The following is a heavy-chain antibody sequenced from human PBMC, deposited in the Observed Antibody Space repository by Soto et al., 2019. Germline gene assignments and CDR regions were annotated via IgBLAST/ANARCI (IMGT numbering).Heavy chain of an antibody. CDR3: ARAGGTTVTGLWHFDS. CDR1: GFTFNTYS. V-gene: IGHV3-33*01. J-gene: IGHJ4*02. CDR2: IWYDGTQK. Sequence: QVQLEESGGGVVQPGRSLRLSCEASGFTFNTYSMHWVRQPPVKGLEWLAAIWYDGTQKYYADSVKGRFIISRDNSKKTLYLKMNSLRAEDTAVDYCARAGGTTVTGLWHFDSWGQGTLVTVSS. D-gene: IGHD4-17*01.